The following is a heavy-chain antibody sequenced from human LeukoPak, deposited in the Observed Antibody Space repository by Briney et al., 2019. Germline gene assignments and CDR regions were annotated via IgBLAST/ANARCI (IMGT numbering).Heavy chain of an antibody. CDR3: ARDPDDDYGDLHAFDI. CDR1: GGTFSSYA. V-gene: IGHV1-69*05. Sequence: VASVKVSCKASGGTFSSYAISWVRQAPGQGLEWMGRIIPIFGTANYAQKFQGRVTITTDESTSTAYMELSSLGSEDTAVYYCARDPDDDYGDLHAFDIWGQGTMVTVSS. J-gene: IGHJ3*02. CDR2: IIPIFGTA. D-gene: IGHD4-17*01.